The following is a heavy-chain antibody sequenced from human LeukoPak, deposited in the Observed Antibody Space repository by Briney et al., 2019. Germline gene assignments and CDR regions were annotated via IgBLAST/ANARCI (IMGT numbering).Heavy chain of an antibody. CDR2: ITSRGTYI. Sequence: TAGGSLRLSCAASGFTFNNYNMNWVRQAPGKALEWVSSITSRGTYIFYADSVKGRFTISRDNAKNSLYLQMNSLRAEDTAVYYCAELGITMIGGVWGKGTTVTISS. V-gene: IGHV3-21*01. J-gene: IGHJ6*04. D-gene: IGHD3-10*02. CDR3: AELGITMIGGV. CDR1: GFTFNNYN.